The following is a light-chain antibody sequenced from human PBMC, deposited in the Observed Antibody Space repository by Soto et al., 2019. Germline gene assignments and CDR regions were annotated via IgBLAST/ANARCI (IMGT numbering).Light chain of an antibody. CDR3: SSYTSSSTLV. CDR2: DVS. J-gene: IGLJ2*01. Sequence: QSALTQPASVSGSPGQSITISCTGTSSDVGGYNYVSWYQQHPGKAPKHMIYDVSNRPSGVSNRFSSSKSGNTASLTISGLQAEDEADYYCSSYTSSSTLVFGGGTKLTVL. V-gene: IGLV2-14*01. CDR1: SSDVGGYNY.